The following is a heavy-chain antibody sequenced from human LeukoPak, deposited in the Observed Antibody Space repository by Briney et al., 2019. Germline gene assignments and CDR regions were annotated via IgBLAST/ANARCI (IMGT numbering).Heavy chain of an antibody. CDR3: AGVPLRAVAGTHPHFDY. CDR1: GFTFSSHW. D-gene: IGHD6-19*01. Sequence: PGGSLRLSCAASGFTFSSHWMHWVRQAPGKGLVWVSRINSDGSTTGYADSVKGRFTISRDNAKNTLYLQMNSLRAEDTAVYYCAGVPLRAVAGTHPHFDYWGQGTLVTVPS. J-gene: IGHJ4*02. V-gene: IGHV3-74*01. CDR2: INSDGSTT.